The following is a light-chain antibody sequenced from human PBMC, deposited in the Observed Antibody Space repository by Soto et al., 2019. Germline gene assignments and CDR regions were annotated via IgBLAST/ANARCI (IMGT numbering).Light chain of an antibody. Sequence: DIQMTQSPSSLSAFVGDRFTITCRASQGIRDLLAWYQQKPGKAPKLLIYAASSLQSGVPSRLRGSGYGTDFTLTISSMKHEDFETYYCQQTDNFTLTFGQGTRLEIK. J-gene: IGKJ5*01. V-gene: IGKV1-12*01. CDR3: QQTDNFTLT. CDR1: QGIRDL. CDR2: AAS.